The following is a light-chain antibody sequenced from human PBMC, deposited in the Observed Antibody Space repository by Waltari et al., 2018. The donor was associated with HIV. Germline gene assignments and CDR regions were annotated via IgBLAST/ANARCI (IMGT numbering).Light chain of an antibody. CDR3: NSYAGSNNWV. J-gene: IGLJ3*02. CDR2: EVN. V-gene: IGLV2-8*01. Sequence: QSALTQPPSASGSPGQSVTISCTGTSSDVGGSKYVSWYQQHPGKAPKLMIYEVNKRPSGVPDRFSGSKSANKASLTVSGLQADDEADYYCNSYAGSNNWVFGGGTKLTVL. CDR1: SSDVGGSKY.